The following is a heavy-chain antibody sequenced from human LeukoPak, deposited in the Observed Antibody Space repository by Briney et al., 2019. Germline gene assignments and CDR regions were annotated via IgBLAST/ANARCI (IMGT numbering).Heavy chain of an antibody. V-gene: IGHV4-59*08. Sequence: SETLSLTCTVSGGSISSYFWSWIRQSPGKGLEWIGYIYYSGSTNYNPSLKSRVTISVDTSKNQFSLKLSSVTAADTAVYYCARLGYYDSSGYLFDYWGQGTLVTVSS. CDR2: IYYSGST. CDR3: ARLGYYDSSGYLFDY. CDR1: GGSISSYF. D-gene: IGHD3-22*01. J-gene: IGHJ4*02.